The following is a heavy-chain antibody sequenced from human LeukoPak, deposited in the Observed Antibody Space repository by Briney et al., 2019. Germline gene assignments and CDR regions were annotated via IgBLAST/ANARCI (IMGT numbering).Heavy chain of an antibody. CDR3: ATSPLYKAEYYFDY. D-gene: IGHD2-2*02. J-gene: IGHJ4*02. CDR1: GYSSTSCW. Sequence: KPGESLKISCKGSGYSSTSCWIGWVRQMPGKGLEWVGIIYPGDSDTRYSPSFQGQVTISADKSISTAYLQWSSLKASDTAMYYCATSPLYKAEYYFDYWGQGTLVTVSS. CDR2: IYPGDSDT. V-gene: IGHV5-51*03.